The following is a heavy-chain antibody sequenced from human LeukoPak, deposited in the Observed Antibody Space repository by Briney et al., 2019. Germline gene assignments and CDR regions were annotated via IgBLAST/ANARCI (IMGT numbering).Heavy chain of an antibody. Sequence: ASVKVSCKASGYTFTSYDINWVRQATGQGLEWMGWMNPNSGNTGYAQKFQGRVTTTRNTSISTAYMELSSLRSEDTAVYYCARLSPTGTVTTYYYYGMDVWGQGTTVTVSS. D-gene: IGHD4-17*01. CDR2: MNPNSGNT. CDR3: ARLSPTGTVTTYYYYGMDV. J-gene: IGHJ6*02. V-gene: IGHV1-8*01. CDR1: GYTFTSYD.